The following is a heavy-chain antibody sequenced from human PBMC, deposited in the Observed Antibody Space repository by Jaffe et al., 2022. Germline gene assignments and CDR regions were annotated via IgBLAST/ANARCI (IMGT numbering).Heavy chain of an antibody. Sequence: QVQLQESGPGLVKPSETLSLTCAVSGYSISSGYYWGWIRQPPGKGLEWIGSIYHSGSTYYNPSLKSRVTISVDTSKNQFSLKLSSVTAADTAVYYCARHGGPWGPAWIQPYYFDYWGQGTLVTVSS. CDR1: GYSISSGYY. CDR3: ARHGGPWGPAWIQPYYFDY. CDR2: IYHSGST. D-gene: IGHD5-18*01. V-gene: IGHV4-38-2*01. J-gene: IGHJ4*02.